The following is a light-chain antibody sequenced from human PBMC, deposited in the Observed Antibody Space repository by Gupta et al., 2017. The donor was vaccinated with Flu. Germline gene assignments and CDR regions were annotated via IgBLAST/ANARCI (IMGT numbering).Light chain of an antibody. CDR2: GAS. CDR1: QSVYNKL. CDR3: LQAAYTPPT. V-gene: IGKV3-20*01. Sequence: IALTQSPGTLPVPPGERATLSCRARQSVYNKLLAWYQQRPGQAPRLLIYGASNRSTGIPDRFSGSGSGTDFNLTINRLEPEDFAVYWCLQAAYTPPTFGQGTKLEIK. J-gene: IGKJ2*01.